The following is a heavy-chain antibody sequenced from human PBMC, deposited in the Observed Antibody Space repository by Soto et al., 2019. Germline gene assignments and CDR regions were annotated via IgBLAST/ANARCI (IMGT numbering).Heavy chain of an antibody. D-gene: IGHD4-4*01. J-gene: IGHJ3*02. CDR3: ARCLTTVYFMRSYYAFDI. CDR1: GGYFHDDY. V-gene: IGHV4-34*01. CDR2: IKRSGNT. Sequence: QVQLQQWGAGLLKPSETLSLTCAVYGGYFHDDYWSGIRQSPGKGLEWIGEIKRSGNTYYNPSLGSRVSTSMDLSKTQFPRSLTSVTAADTAVYYCARCLTTVYFMRSYYAFDIWSQGTMVTVSS.